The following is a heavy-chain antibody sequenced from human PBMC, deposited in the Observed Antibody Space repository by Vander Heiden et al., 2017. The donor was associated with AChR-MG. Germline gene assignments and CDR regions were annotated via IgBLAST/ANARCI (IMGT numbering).Heavy chain of an antibody. CDR3: TTSPILGDYFQH. V-gene: IGHV3-9*01. Sequence: EVLLVESGGGLVQPGSSLRLSCVVSGINIGDYGLHWVRQGPGKGLEWVAGINWNSVNVDYADSVKGRFIISRDNSKSSPSLEMNGLRPDDTAFYFCTTSPILGDYFQHWGRGALVTVS. CDR2: INWNSVNV. CDR1: GINIGDYG. D-gene: IGHD3-10*01. J-gene: IGHJ1*01.